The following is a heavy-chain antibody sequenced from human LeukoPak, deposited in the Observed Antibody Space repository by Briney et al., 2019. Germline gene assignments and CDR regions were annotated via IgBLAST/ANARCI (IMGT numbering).Heavy chain of an antibody. V-gene: IGHV3-49*04. CDR2: IRSKAYGGTT. D-gene: IGHD3-3*01. CDR1: GFTFGDYA. Sequence: GGSLRLSCTASGFTFGDYAMSWVRQAPGKGLEWVGFIRSKAYGGTTEYAASVKGRFTISRDDSKSIAYLQMNSLRAEDTAVYYCARDSTYYDFWSGAYYFDYWGQGTLVTVSS. J-gene: IGHJ4*02. CDR3: ARDSTYYDFWSGAYYFDY.